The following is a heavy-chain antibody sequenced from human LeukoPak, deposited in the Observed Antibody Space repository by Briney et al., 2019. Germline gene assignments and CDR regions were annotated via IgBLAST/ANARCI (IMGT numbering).Heavy chain of an antibody. D-gene: IGHD3-16*01. CDR2: IYYSGST. V-gene: IGHV4-59*08. CDR3: ARGRLSFGTPLYFDF. Sequence: SETLSLTCTVSGGSISSYYWSWIRQPPGKGLEWIGYIYYSGSTHYNPSLKSRVTISVDTSKNQFSLNLRSVTAPDTAVYYCARGRLSFGTPLYFDFWGQGILVTVSS. CDR1: GGSISSYY. J-gene: IGHJ4*02.